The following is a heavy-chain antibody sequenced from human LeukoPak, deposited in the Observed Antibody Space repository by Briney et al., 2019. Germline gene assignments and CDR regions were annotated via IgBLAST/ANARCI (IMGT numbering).Heavy chain of an antibody. CDR2: ISSSGSTI. J-gene: IGHJ4*02. CDR3: ARERTYCGGDCSMYYFDY. D-gene: IGHD2-21*02. CDR1: GFTFSSYG. Sequence: GGSLRLSCAASGFTFSSYGMHWVRQAPGKGLEWVSYISSSGSTIYYADSVKGRFTISRDNAKNSLYLQMNSLRAEDTAVYYCARERTYCGGDCSMYYFDYRGQGTLVTVSS. V-gene: IGHV3-48*04.